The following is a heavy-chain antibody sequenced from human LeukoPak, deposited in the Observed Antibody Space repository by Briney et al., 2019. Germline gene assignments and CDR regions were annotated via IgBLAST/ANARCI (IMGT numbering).Heavy chain of an antibody. D-gene: IGHD2-15*01. CDR1: GYSISGGYY. J-gene: IGHJ3*02. CDR2: IYHSGST. V-gene: IGHV4-38-2*01. Sequence: SETLSLTCAVSGYSISGGYYWGWIRQPPGKGLEWIGSIYHSGSTYYNPSLKSRVTISVDTSKNQFSLKLSSVTAADTAVYYCAGSYDAFDIWGQGTMVTVSS. CDR3: AGSYDAFDI.